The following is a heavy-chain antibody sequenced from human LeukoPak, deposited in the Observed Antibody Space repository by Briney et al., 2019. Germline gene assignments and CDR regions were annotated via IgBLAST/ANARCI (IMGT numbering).Heavy chain of an antibody. Sequence: SETLSLTCTVSGGSISSGTYFWGWIRQAPGKGLEWIGSIYYSGSTYYNPSLKSRVTISVDTSKNQFSLKLSSVTAADTAVYYCARETSQKGAHYMDVWGKGTTVTISS. CDR2: IYYSGST. D-gene: IGHD3-16*01. CDR1: GGSISSGTYF. J-gene: IGHJ6*03. V-gene: IGHV4-39*07. CDR3: ARETSQKGAHYMDV.